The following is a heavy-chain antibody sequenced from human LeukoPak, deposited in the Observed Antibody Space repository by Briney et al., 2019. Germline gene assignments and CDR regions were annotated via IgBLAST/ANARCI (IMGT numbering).Heavy chain of an antibody. CDR2: ISYDGSNK. J-gene: IGHJ4*02. Sequence: GGSLRLSCAASGFTFSSYAMHWVRQAPGKGLEWVALISYDGSNKYYADSVKGRFTISRDNSKNTLYLQMNSLRAEDTAVYYCAKGDDYGDYPYYFDYWGQGTLVTVSS. CDR3: AKGDDYGDYPYYFDY. D-gene: IGHD4-17*01. CDR1: GFTFSSYA. V-gene: IGHV3-30*04.